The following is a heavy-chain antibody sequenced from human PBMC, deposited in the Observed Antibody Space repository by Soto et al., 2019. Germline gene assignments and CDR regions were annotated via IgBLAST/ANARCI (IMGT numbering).Heavy chain of an antibody. V-gene: IGHV3-30*18. CDR2: TSFDGSSG. J-gene: IGHJ4*02. CDR3: AKSPPAVAGYFDY. D-gene: IGHD6-19*01. CDR1: GFTFSSSG. Sequence: QVQLVESGGGVVQPGRSLRLSCAASGFTFSSSGMHWVRQAPGKGLEWVAVTSFDGSSGYYADSVRGLFTISRDNSINTLYLQMTSLRAEETAVYYCAKSPPAVAGYFDYWGQGTMVTVSS.